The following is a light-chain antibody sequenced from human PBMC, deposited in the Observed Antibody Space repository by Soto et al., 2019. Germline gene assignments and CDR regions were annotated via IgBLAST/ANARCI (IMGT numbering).Light chain of an antibody. V-gene: IGKV3-15*01. CDR3: QQYNNWPLT. CDR1: QSVRSN. Sequence: EIVMTQSSATLSVSPGVGATLSCRASQSVRSNLAWYQQKPGQSPRLLIYGASTRATGIPARFSGSGSGTEFTLSISSLQSEDFAVYYCQQYNNWPLTFGGGTKVEIK. CDR2: GAS. J-gene: IGKJ4*01.